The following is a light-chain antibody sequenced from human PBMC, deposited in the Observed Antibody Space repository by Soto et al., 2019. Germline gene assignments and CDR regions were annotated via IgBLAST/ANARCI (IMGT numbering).Light chain of an antibody. CDR2: GAS. V-gene: IGKV3-15*01. CDR3: QQSYSNPLIT. CDR1: ENINQN. Sequence: ETVMTQSPATLSVSPGQGATLSCSATENINQNLDWYQQKPGQAPRLLIHGASYRATGIPERFSGSGSGTEFTLTINSLQPEDFETYYCQQSYSNPLITFGQGTRL. J-gene: IGKJ5*01.